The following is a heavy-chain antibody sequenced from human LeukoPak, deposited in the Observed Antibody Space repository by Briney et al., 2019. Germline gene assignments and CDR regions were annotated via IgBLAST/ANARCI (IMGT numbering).Heavy chain of an antibody. CDR3: ARDLRSYYYDSSGYYYFEGFFDY. J-gene: IGHJ4*02. Sequence: ASVKVSFKASGGTFSSYAISWVRQAPGQGLEWMGRIIPIFGTANYAQKFQGRVTITTDESTSTAYMELSSLRSEDTAVYYCARDLRSYYYDSSGYYYFEGFFDYWGQGTLVTVSS. D-gene: IGHD3-22*01. CDR1: GGTFSSYA. CDR2: IIPIFGTA. V-gene: IGHV1-69*05.